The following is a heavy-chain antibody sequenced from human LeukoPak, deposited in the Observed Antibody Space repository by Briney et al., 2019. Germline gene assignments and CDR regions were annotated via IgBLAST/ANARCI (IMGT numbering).Heavy chain of an antibody. D-gene: IGHD5-24*01. CDR3: ARGSRGGRDGYNLYY. Sequence: SVKVSCKASGYTFTSFYMHWVRQAPGQGLEWMGGIIPIFGTANYAQKFQGRVTITADESTSTAYMELSSLRSEDTAVYYCARGSRGGRDGYNLYYWGQGTLVTVSS. CDR1: GYTFTSFY. V-gene: IGHV1-69*13. CDR2: IIPIFGTA. J-gene: IGHJ4*02.